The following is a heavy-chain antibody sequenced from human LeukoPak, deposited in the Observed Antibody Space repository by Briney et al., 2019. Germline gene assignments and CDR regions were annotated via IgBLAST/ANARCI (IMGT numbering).Heavy chain of an antibody. V-gene: IGHV1-8*03. J-gene: IGHJ5*02. CDR1: GYTFTGYY. CDR2: INPNSGNT. D-gene: IGHD6-13*01. Sequence: ASVKVSCKASGYTFTGYYMHWVRQAPGQGLEWMGWINPNSGNTGYAQKFQGRVTITRNTSISTAYMELSSLRSEDTAVYYCARARQQLVRSGWFDPWGQGTLVTVSS. CDR3: ARARQQLVRSGWFDP.